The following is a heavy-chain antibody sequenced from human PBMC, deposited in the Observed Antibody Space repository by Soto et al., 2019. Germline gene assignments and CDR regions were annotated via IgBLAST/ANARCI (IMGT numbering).Heavy chain of an antibody. CDR3: SVGSWYVY. CDR1: GGSFSGYY. CDR2: INHSGST. Sequence: SETLSLTCAVYGGSFSGYYWSWIRQPPGKGLEWIGEINHSGSTNYNPSLKSRVTISVDTSKNQFSLKLSSVTAADTAVYYCSVGSWYVYWGQGTLVTGSS. D-gene: IGHD6-13*01. V-gene: IGHV4-34*01. J-gene: IGHJ4*02.